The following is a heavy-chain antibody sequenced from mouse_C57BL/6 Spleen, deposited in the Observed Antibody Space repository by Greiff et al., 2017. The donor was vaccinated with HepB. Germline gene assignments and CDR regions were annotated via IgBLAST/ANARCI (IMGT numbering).Heavy chain of an antibody. V-gene: IGHV5-16*01. CDR2: INYDGSST. CDR1: GFTFSDYY. Sequence: EVQLVESEGGLVQPGSSMKLSCTASGFTFSDYYMAWVRQVPEKGLEWVANINYDGSSTYYLDSLKSRFIISRDNAKNILYLQMSSLKSEDTATYYCARELLRVFDYWGQGTTLTVSS. CDR3: ARELLRVFDY. J-gene: IGHJ2*01. D-gene: IGHD1-1*01.